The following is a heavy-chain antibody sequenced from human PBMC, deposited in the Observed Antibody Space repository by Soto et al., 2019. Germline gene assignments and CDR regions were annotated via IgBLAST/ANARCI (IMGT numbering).Heavy chain of an antibody. Sequence: GSLRLSCSASGFTFSTSPMHWVRQAPGKGLEYVSAISPTGGTTYYADSLKGRFTTSRDNSKSTLYLHMSSLRTEDTAVYYCGRKEVSGPIDYWGQGTLVTVS. CDR3: GRKEVSGPIDY. J-gene: IGHJ4*02. CDR2: ISPTGGTT. CDR1: GFTFSTSP. V-gene: IGHV3-64D*06.